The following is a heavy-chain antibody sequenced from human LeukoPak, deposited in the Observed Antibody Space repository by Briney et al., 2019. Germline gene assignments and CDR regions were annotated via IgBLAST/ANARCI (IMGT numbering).Heavy chain of an antibody. CDR1: GYSNSSGYY. Sequence: SETLSLTCTVSGYSNSSGYYWGWIRQPPGKGLEWIGSIYHSGSTYYNPSLKSRVTISVDTSKNQFSLKLSSVTAADTAVYYCARGSGIVVVPAAIGWFDPWGQGTLVTVSS. D-gene: IGHD2-2*01. CDR3: ARGSGIVVVPAAIGWFDP. J-gene: IGHJ5*02. CDR2: IYHSGST. V-gene: IGHV4-38-2*02.